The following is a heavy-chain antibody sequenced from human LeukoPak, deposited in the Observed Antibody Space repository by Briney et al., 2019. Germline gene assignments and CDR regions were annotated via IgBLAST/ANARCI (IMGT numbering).Heavy chain of an antibody. V-gene: IGHV3-30*18. CDR1: GFTFSSYG. J-gene: IGHJ4*02. CDR3: AKDYSIAVAGTCFDY. CDR2: ISYDGSNK. Sequence: GGSLRLSCAASGFTFSSYGMHWVRQAPGKGLEWVAVISYDGSNKYYADSVKGRFTISRDNSKNTLYLQMNSLRAEDTAVYYCAKDYSIAVAGTCFDYWGQGTLVTVSS. D-gene: IGHD6-19*01.